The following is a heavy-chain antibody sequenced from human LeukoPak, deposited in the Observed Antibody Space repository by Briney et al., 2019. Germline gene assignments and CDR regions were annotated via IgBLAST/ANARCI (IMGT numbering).Heavy chain of an antibody. V-gene: IGHV3-74*01. Sequence: PGGSLRLSCAASGFTFSSYWMHWVRQAPGKGLVWVSRINTDGSSTSXADSXXGRFTISRDNAKNTLYLQMNSLRAEDTAVYYXXRDLAGSGSLSDYWGQGTLVTVSS. J-gene: IGHJ4*02. CDR2: INTDGSST. CDR3: XRDLAGSGSLSDY. CDR1: GFTFSSYW. D-gene: IGHD3-10*01.